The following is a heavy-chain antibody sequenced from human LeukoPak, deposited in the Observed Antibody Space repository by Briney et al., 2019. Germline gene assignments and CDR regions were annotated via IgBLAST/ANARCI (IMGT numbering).Heavy chain of an antibody. V-gene: IGHV1-3*01. D-gene: IGHD2-2*01. CDR2: INVGNGDT. Sequence: ASVNVSCMASGYTFTNYAIHWVRQAPGQRLEWMGWINVGNGDTKCSQNFQGRVTITRDTSASTAYMELSSLRSEDTAVYYCALQSCTSTSCYWALDYWGQGTLVTVSS. CDR1: GYTFTNYA. CDR3: ALQSCTSTSCYWALDY. J-gene: IGHJ4*02.